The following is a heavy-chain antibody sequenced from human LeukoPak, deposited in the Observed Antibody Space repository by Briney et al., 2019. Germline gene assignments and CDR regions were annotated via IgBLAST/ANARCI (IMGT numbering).Heavy chain of an antibody. Sequence: PGGSLRLSCAASGFTFSSHGMNWVRQTPGKGLEWVSYISKTSNTRDYADSVKGRFTISRDNDKNSLSLQMNSLRDEDTAVYYCARGRGYSNYYDYWGQGTLVTVSS. D-gene: IGHD5-12*01. J-gene: IGHJ4*02. CDR2: ISKTSNTR. CDR3: ARGRGYSNYYDY. V-gene: IGHV3-48*02. CDR1: GFTFSSHG.